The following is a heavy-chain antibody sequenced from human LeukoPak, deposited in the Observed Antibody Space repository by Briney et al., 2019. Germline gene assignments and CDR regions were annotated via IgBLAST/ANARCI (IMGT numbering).Heavy chain of an antibody. V-gene: IGHV1-2*02. Sequence: ASVKVSCKASGYTFTGYYMHWGPQAPGHRLEWMGWINPNSGGTNYAQTFQARVNMPRDTSISTAYMELSRLRSDDTAVYYCARDRSADIVVVPAAKGSYYYYMDVWGKGTTVTVSS. CDR1: GYTFTGYY. CDR2: INPNSGGT. CDR3: ARDRSADIVVVPAAKGSYYYYMDV. J-gene: IGHJ6*03. D-gene: IGHD2-2*01.